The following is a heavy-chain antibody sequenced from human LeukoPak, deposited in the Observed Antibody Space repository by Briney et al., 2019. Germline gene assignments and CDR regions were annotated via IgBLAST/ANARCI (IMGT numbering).Heavy chain of an antibody. CDR2: LYSGSDT. V-gene: IGHV3-53*01. CDR1: GFSVSTNY. D-gene: IGHD2-21*01. CDR3: ARVGDHFHWFLDL. Sequence: GGSLTLSCAASGFSVSTNYMNWVRQAPGKGLEWVSILYSGSDTYYSDSVTGRFTISRDDSKNILFLHMTSLKAEDTAIYYCARVGDHFHWFLDLWGRGTLVGVSS. J-gene: IGHJ2*01.